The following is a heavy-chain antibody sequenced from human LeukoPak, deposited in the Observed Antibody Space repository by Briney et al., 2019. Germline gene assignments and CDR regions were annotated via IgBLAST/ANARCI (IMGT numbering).Heavy chain of an antibody. V-gene: IGHV3-64*01. CDR3: ARGPRYYDFWGGYYDSVEIMLDY. J-gene: IGHJ4*02. D-gene: IGHD3-3*01. Sequence: LRLSCAASGFSFSNYAMFWVRQAPGKGLEYVSAISSNGVSTYYANSVKGRFTISRDNSKNTLYLQLGSLRAEKMAVEYCARGPRYYDFWGGYYDSVEIMLDYWGQGTLVTVSS. CDR1: GFSFSNYA. CDR2: ISSNGVST.